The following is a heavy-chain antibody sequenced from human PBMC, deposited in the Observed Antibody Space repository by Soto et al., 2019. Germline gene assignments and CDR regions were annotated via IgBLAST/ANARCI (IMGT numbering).Heavy chain of an antibody. CDR3: ARGLILWFGELSRRGGYYYCMDV. Sequence: QVQLQQWGAGLLKPSETLSLTCAVYGGSFSGYQWSWIRQTPGKGLEWIGEINDSGNINYNPSLKSRVTILMDTPKKQISLKLSSVTAADTAVYYCARGLILWFGELSRRGGYYYCMDVWGTGTTVTVSS. V-gene: IGHV4-34*01. J-gene: IGHJ6*03. CDR2: INDSGNI. D-gene: IGHD3-10*01. CDR1: GGSFSGYQ.